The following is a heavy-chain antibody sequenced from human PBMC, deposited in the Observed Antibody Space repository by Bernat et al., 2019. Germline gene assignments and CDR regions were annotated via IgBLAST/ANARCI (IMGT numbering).Heavy chain of an antibody. CDR2: TSGSGGST. J-gene: IGHJ4*02. D-gene: IGHD3-10*01. CDR3: AKKSGFTMGRGVSYYFDC. CDR1: GFTFSNYA. V-gene: IGHV3-23*01. Sequence: EVQLLESGGGLVQPGGSLRLSCAASGFTFSNYAMSWVRQAPGKGLEWVSGTSGSGGSTYYADSVKGRFTISRDNSKNTLYRQRNGLRAEDTAVYYCAKKSGFTMGRGVSYYFDCWGQGTLVTVSS.